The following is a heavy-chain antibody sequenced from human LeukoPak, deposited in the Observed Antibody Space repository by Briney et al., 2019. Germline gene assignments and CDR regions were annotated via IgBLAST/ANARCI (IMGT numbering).Heavy chain of an antibody. CDR1: GFTFSDYY. CDR2: ISSSSGYT. D-gene: IGHD5-12*01. V-gene: IGHV3-11*06. J-gene: IGHJ4*02. CDR3: ARDYPTTKGP. Sequence: GGSLRLSCAASGFTFSDYYMNWIRQAPGKGLEWVSFISSSSGYTKYADSVKGRFTISRDNAKNSLHLQMNSLRAEDTAVYYCARDYPTTKGPWGQGTLVTVSS.